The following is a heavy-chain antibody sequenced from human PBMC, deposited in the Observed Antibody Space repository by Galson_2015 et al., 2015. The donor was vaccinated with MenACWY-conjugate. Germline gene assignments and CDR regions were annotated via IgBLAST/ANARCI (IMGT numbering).Heavy chain of an antibody. CDR2: ISSSSSYT. CDR3: ARTEDPPACLDY. CDR1: GFTFSDYY. V-gene: IGHV3-11*06. D-gene: IGHD6-25*01. J-gene: IGHJ4*02. Sequence: SLRFSCAASGFTFSDYYMSWIRQAPGKGLEWVSYISSSSSYTNYADSVKGRFTISRDNAKNSLYLQMNSLRAEDTAVYYCARTEDPPACLDYWGQGTLVTVSS.